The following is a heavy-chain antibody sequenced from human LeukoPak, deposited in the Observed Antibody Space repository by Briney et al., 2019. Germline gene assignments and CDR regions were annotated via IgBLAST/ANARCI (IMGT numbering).Heavy chain of an antibody. J-gene: IGHJ5*02. CDR1: GFTVSSNY. D-gene: IGHD3-22*01. CDR3: ARDRRSPYYDSSVGWFDP. CDR2: IYSGGST. Sequence: GGSLRLSCAASGFTVSSNYMSWARQAPGKGLEWVSVIYSGGSTYYADSVKGRFTISRDNSKNTLYLQMNSLRAEDTAVYYCARDRRSPYYDSSVGWFDPWGQGTLVTVSS. V-gene: IGHV3-66*01.